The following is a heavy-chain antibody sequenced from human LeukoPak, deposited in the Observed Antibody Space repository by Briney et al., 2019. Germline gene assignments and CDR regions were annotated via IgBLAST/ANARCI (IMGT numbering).Heavy chain of an antibody. D-gene: IGHD3-3*01. CDR3: AMDRVVSEPHNWFDP. CDR1: GFTFSSYA. J-gene: IGHJ5*02. Sequence: PGRSLRLSCAASGFTFSSYAMSWVRQAPGKGLEWVSAISGSGGSTYYADSVKGRFTISRDNSKNTLYLQMNSLRAEDTAVYYCAMDRVVSEPHNWFDPWGQGTLVTVSS. V-gene: IGHV3-23*01. CDR2: ISGSGGST.